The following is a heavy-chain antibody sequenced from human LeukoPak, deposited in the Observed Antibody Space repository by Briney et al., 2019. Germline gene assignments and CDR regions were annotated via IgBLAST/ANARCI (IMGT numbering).Heavy chain of an antibody. V-gene: IGHV4-59*01. J-gene: IGHJ4*02. Sequence: SETLSLTCTVSGGSISSYYWSWIRQPPGKGLGWIGYIYYSGSTNYNPSLKSRVTISVDTSKNQFSLKLSSVTAADTAVYYCARVGCQGGYCGGGPPYYFDYWGQGTLVTVSS. D-gene: IGHD2-15*01. CDR2: IYYSGST. CDR1: GGSISSYY. CDR3: ARVGCQGGYCGGGPPYYFDY.